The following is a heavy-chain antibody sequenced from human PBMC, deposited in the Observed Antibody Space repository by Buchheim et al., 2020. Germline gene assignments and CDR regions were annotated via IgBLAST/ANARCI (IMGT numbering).Heavy chain of an antibody. D-gene: IGHD2-8*02. Sequence: EVQLVESGGGLVQPGGSLRLSCAPSGFTFRNYWMSWVRQGPGKGLEWVANITQDGSEKYYLDSVKGRFTISRDNANNLLYLEMNSLRADDTALYDCATYVTGPYYFDYWGQGSL. V-gene: IGHV3-7*01. J-gene: IGHJ4*02. CDR3: ATYVTGPYYFDY. CDR2: ITQDGSEK. CDR1: GFTFRNYW.